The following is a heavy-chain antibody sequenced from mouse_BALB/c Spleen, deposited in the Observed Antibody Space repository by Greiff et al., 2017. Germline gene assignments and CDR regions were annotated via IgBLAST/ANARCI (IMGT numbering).Heavy chain of an antibody. CDR3: ARDGGYDGSSYAMDY. CDR2: IWGDGST. Sequence: VQLQESGPGLVAPSQSLSITCTVSGFSLTGYGVNWVRQPPGKGLEWLGMIWGDGSTDYNSALKSRLSISKDNSKSQVFLKMNSLQTDDTARYYCARDGGYDGSSYAMDYWGQGTSVTVSS. D-gene: IGHD2-2*01. J-gene: IGHJ4*01. CDR1: GFSLTGYG. V-gene: IGHV2-6-7*01.